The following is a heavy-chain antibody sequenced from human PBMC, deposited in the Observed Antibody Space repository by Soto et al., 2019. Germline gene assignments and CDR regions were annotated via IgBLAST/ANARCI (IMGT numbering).Heavy chain of an antibody. CDR1: GYTFTSYG. J-gene: IGHJ5*02. Sequence: ASVKVSCKASGYTFTSYGISWVRQAPGQGLEWMGWISAYNGNTNYAQKLQGRVTMTTDESTSTAYMELSSLRSEDTAVYYCARGPAPYSSSPAGPWGQGTLVTVSS. CDR2: ISAYNGNT. CDR3: ARGPAPYSSSPAGP. D-gene: IGHD6-13*01. V-gene: IGHV1-18*01.